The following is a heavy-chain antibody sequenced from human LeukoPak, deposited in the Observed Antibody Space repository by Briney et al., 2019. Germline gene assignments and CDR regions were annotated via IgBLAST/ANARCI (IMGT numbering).Heavy chain of an antibody. D-gene: IGHD6-13*01. CDR3: ARREDSSSWYYFDY. J-gene: IGHJ4*02. V-gene: IGHV5-51*01. Sequence: GESLKISCKVSGNSFASNWTGWVRQMPGKGLEWMGIIYPGDSDTRYSPSFQGQVTISADKSISTAHLQWSSLKASDTAMYYCARREDSSSWYYFDYWGQGTLVTVSS. CDR2: IYPGDSDT. CDR1: GNSFASNW.